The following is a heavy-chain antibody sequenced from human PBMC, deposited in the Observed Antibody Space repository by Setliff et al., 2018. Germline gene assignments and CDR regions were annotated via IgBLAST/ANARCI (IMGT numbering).Heavy chain of an antibody. CDR1: GFTFSDYS. J-gene: IGHJ3*02. CDR2: ISRSGSTI. D-gene: IGHD6-13*01. Sequence: PGGSLRLSCAASGFTFSDYSMNWVRQAPGKGLEWVSYISRSGSTIYCADSVKGRFTISRDNVKKMLYLQMDSLRTEDTAVYYCTRERGAGSSRWYSHDGFDIWGQGTMVTVSS. CDR3: TRERGAGSSRWYSHDGFDI. V-gene: IGHV3-48*04.